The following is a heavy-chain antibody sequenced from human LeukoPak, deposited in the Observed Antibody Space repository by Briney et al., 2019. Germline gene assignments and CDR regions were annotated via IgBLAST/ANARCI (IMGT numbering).Heavy chain of an antibody. D-gene: IGHD6-13*01. J-gene: IGHJ5*02. CDR2: INHSGST. CDR1: GGSFSGYY. Sequence: SETLSLTCAVYGGSFSGYYWSWIRQPPGKGLEWIGEINHSGSTNYNPSLKSRVTISVDTSKNQFSLKLSSVTAADTAVYYCAREDSCSWYWFDPWGQGTLVTVSS. CDR3: AREDSCSWYWFDP. V-gene: IGHV4-34*01.